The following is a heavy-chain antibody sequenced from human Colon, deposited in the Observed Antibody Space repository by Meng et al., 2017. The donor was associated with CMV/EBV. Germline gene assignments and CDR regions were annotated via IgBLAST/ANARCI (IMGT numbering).Heavy chain of an antibody. D-gene: IGHD6-6*01. Sequence: ASVKVSCKTSGYTFTDYDVNWVRQAAGQGLVWMGWMTPSSGYPGYAPKFQGRVTMTRDTSTNTAYMELSGLTSEDTAVYYCARGGGGTSSDYWGQGTLVTVSS. V-gene: IGHV1-8*01. CDR1: GYTFTDYD. J-gene: IGHJ4*01. CDR2: MTPSSGYP. CDR3: ARGGGGTSSDY.